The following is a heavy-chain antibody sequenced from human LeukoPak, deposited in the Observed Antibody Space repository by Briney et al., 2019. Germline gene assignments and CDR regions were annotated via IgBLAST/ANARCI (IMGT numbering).Heavy chain of an antibody. V-gene: IGHV3-7*05. J-gene: IGHJ4*02. CDR3: ARVRRWLQLDIGY. CDR1: GFSFSSYW. D-gene: IGHD5-24*01. CDR2: IKSDGGEK. Sequence: GGSLRLSYAASGFSFSSYWMSWVRQAPGKGLEWVATIKSDGGEKYYVDSVKGRFTISRDNAKNSLYLQMNSLRAEDTAVYYCARVRRWLQLDIGYWGQGTLVTVSS.